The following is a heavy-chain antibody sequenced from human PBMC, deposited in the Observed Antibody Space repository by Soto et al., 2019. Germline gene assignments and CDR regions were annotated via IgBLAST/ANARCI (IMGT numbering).Heavy chain of an antibody. CDR2: INSDGSST. D-gene: IGHD6-13*01. CDR1: GFTFSSYW. V-gene: IGHV3-74*01. Sequence: PGGSLRLSCAASGFTFSSYWMHWVRQAPGKGLVWVSRINSDGSSTSYADSVKGRFTISRDNAKNTLYLQMNSLRAEDTAVYYCANDRPSIAVSGSPINWFDPLGQGTLITVSS. CDR3: ANDRPSIAVSGSPINWFDP. J-gene: IGHJ5*01.